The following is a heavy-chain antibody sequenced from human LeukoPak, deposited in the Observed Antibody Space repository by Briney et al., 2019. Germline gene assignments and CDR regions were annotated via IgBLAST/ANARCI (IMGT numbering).Heavy chain of an antibody. CDR3: ARDPVEWELLLDY. J-gene: IGHJ4*02. Sequence: PGGSLRLSCAASGFTFSSYWMSWVRQAPGKRLEWVANMNIDGSEKYYADSVKGRFSISRDNARNSVYLRMASLRVEDTAVYYCARDPVEWELLLDYWGQGTLVTVSS. CDR2: MNIDGSEK. CDR1: GFTFSSYW. D-gene: IGHD1-26*01. V-gene: IGHV3-7*01.